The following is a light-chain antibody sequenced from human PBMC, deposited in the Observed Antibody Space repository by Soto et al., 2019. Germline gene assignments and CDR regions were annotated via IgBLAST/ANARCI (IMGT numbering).Light chain of an antibody. CDR2: GAS. V-gene: IGKV3-15*01. CDR3: QQYTNWWT. Sequence: EVVMTQSPATLSVSPGERATLSCSASQSVSNNLAWYQQKPGQAPRLLIYGASTRATGIPARCSGSEAGTELTLTISSLQCEDFAVYYCQQYTNWWTFGQGTKVEIQ. J-gene: IGKJ1*01. CDR1: QSVSNN.